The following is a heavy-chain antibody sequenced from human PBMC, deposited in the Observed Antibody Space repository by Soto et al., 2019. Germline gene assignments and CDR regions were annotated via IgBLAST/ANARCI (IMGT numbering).Heavy chain of an antibody. Sequence: VEVYCNASGYSFTSCAMHWARQDPGQRLEWMGWINAGNGNTKYSQKFQGRVSITRDTSASTAYMELISLRSEDTAVYYCARGPPGYYYDSSGFPPGLYFDYWGQGTLVTASS. J-gene: IGHJ4*02. V-gene: IGHV1-3*01. CDR3: ARGPPGYYYDSSGFPPGLYFDY. CDR1: GYSFTSCA. CDR2: INAGNGNT. D-gene: IGHD3-22*01.